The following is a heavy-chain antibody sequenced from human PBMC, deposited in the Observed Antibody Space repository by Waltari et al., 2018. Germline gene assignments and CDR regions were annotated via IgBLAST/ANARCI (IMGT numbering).Heavy chain of an antibody. Sequence: QLLESGGGLVQPGGSLRLSCATSGFPFSGHAMSWVRQSPGKGLGWVSAITDTGDGTYYADSVRGRFTISRDNSKNTLYLQMNSLRAEDTAIYYCAKDSPILSLWGQGTLVTVSS. CDR3: AKDSPILSL. D-gene: IGHD2-21*01. V-gene: IGHV3-23*01. CDR2: ITDTGDGT. CDR1: GFPFSGHA. J-gene: IGHJ1*01.